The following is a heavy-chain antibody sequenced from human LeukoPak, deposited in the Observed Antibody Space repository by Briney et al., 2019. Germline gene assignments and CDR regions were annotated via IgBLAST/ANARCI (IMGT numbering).Heavy chain of an antibody. Sequence: GGSLRLSCAASGFTFSDYYMSWIRQAPGKGLEWVSYISSSGSTIYYADSVKGRFTISRDNAKNSLYLQMNSLRAEDTAVYYCASVRFLEWLLEPHDAFDIWGQGTMVTVSS. D-gene: IGHD3-3*01. V-gene: IGHV3-11*04. CDR3: ASVRFLEWLLEPHDAFDI. CDR1: GFTFSDYY. CDR2: ISSSGSTI. J-gene: IGHJ3*02.